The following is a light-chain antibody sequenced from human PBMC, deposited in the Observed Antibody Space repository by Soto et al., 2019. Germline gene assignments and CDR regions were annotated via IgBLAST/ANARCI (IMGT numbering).Light chain of an antibody. CDR2: AAS. Sequence: IQMTQSPSSLSASVGDRVTITCRASQNIYSYLNWYHQQPGKAPKLLIYAASSLQSGVPSRFSGSGSGTDFTLTIGRLQPEDFATYYCQQSYRTPRTFGQGTKVDI. V-gene: IGKV1-39*01. CDR1: QNIYSY. J-gene: IGKJ1*01. CDR3: QQSYRTPRT.